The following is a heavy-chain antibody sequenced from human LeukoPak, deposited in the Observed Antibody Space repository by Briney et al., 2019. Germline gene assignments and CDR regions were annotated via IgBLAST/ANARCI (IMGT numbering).Heavy chain of an antibody. J-gene: IGHJ5*02. D-gene: IGHD3-10*01. V-gene: IGHV4-61*01. Sequence: SETLSLTCTVSGGSVSSGSYYWSWIRQPPGKGLEWIGYVYYSGSTNYNPSLKSRVTISVDTSKNQFSLKLSSVTAADTAVYYCARDRGVPLWFGEYWFDPWGQGTLVTVSS. CDR3: ARDRGVPLWFGEYWFDP. CDR2: VYYSGST. CDR1: GGSVSSGSYY.